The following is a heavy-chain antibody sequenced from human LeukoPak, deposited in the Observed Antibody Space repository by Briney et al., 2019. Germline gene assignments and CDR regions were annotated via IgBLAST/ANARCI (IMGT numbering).Heavy chain of an antibody. CDR1: GGSISSSSYY. D-gene: IGHD3-3*01. J-gene: IGHJ3*02. Sequence: SETLSLTCTVSGGSISSSSYYRGWIRQPPGKGLEWIGTVYYSGSTYYNPSLKSRVTISVDTSKNQFSLKLSSVTAADTAVYYCARQFFWSGYSHAFDIWGQGTMVTVSS. CDR3: ARQFFWSGYSHAFDI. CDR2: VYYSGST. V-gene: IGHV4-39*01.